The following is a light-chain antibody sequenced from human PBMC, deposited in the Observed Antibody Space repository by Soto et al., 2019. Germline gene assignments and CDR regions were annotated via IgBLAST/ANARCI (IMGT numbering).Light chain of an antibody. CDR2: GNS. CDR3: QSYDSSLSGSV. CDR1: SSNIGAGYD. Sequence: QSVLTHPPSVSGAPGQRVTNSCTGSSSNIGAGYDVHWYQQLPGTAPKLLIYGNSNRPSGVPDRFSGSKSGTSASLAITGLQAEDEADYYCQSYDSSLSGSVFGGGTQLTVL. J-gene: IGLJ7*01. V-gene: IGLV1-40*01.